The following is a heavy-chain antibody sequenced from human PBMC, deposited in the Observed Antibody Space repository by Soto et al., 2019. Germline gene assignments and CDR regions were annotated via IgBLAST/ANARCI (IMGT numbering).Heavy chain of an antibody. CDR2: ISGYNGNT. CDR1: GYTFTSYG. D-gene: IGHD3-10*01. J-gene: IGHJ6*02. Sequence: QVQLVQSGAEVKKPGASVKVSCKASGYTFTSYGVSWVRQAPGQGLEWMGWISGYNGNTNYAQKLQGRVTMTTDTSTSTAYMELRSLRSDDTAVYYCARAGKYYYGSGSPYYYGMDVWGHWITVTVSS. CDR3: ARAGKYYYGSGSPYYYGMDV. V-gene: IGHV1-18*04.